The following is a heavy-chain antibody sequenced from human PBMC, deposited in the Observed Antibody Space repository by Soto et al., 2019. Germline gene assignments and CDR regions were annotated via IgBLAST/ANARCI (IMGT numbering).Heavy chain of an antibody. Sequence: EVQLVESGGGLVQPGGSLRLSCAASGFTFSNSWMSWVRQAPGKGVEWVANMKQDEGDKYYVDYVKGRFTISRDSAKNSLSLQINSLRAEDTAVYYCARGRVKMDFCGQGTTVAVSS. CDR1: GFTFSNSW. J-gene: IGHJ6*02. D-gene: IGHD3-22*01. CDR2: MKQDEGDK. V-gene: IGHV3-7*01. CDR3: ARGRVKMDF.